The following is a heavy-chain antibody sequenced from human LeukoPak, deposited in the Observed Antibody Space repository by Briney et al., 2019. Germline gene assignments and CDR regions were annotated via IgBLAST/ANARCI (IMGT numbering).Heavy chain of an antibody. CDR2: ISYDGRNK. J-gene: IGHJ4*02. CDR1: GFTFSSYA. Sequence: RGSLRLSCAASGFTFSSYAMHWVRQAPGKGVEGVAVISYDGRNKYYADSVKGRFTISRENSKNTLSLQMNSLRAEDTAVYYCARGLWAVAGGYFDYWGQGTLVTVSS. CDR3: ARGLWAVAGGYFDY. D-gene: IGHD6-19*01. V-gene: IGHV3-30*04.